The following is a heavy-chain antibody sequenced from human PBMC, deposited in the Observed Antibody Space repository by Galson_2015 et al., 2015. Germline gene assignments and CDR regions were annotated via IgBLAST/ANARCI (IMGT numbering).Heavy chain of an antibody. CDR2: INSDGSST. J-gene: IGHJ3*02. Sequence: SLRLSCAASGFTFSSYWMHWVRQAPGKGLVWVSRINSDGSSTSYADSVKGRFTISRDNAKNTLYLQMNSLRAEDTAVYYCARGRGRTGTADAFDIWGQGTMVTVSS. CDR3: ARGRGRTGTADAFDI. D-gene: IGHD1-1*01. CDR1: GFTFSSYW. V-gene: IGHV3-74*01.